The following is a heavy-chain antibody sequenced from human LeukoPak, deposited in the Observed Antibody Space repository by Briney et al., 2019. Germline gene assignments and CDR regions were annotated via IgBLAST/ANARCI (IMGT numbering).Heavy chain of an antibody. CDR2: IKSKTDGGTT. V-gene: IGHV3-15*01. D-gene: IGHD1-1*01. CDR1: GFTFSNAW. Sequence: GGSLRLSCAASGFTFSNAWMSWVRQAPGKGLEWVGRIKSKTDGGTTDYAAPVKGRFTISRDDSKNTLYLQMNSLRAEDTAVYYCARDRTGSDAFDIWGQGTMVTVSS. CDR3: ARDRTGSDAFDI. J-gene: IGHJ3*02.